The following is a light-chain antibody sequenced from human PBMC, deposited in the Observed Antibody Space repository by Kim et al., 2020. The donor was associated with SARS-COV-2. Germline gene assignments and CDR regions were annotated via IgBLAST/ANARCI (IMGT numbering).Light chain of an antibody. CDR2: GAS. J-gene: IGKJ1*01. CDR3: QQSYGFPWT. V-gene: IGKV1-NL1*01. CDR1: QGVSNS. Sequence: ASVGDTVTITCRASQGVSNSLAWYRHKPGKAPKLLIYGASRLQSGVPSRFSGSGSGTDYTLTISSLQPEDLGTFYCQQSYGFPWTFGQGTKVDIK.